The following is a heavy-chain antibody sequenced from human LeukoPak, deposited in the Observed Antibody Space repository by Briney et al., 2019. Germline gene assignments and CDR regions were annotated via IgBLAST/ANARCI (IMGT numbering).Heavy chain of an antibody. CDR2: FDPEDGET. V-gene: IGHV1-24*01. CDR1: GYTLTELS. J-gene: IGHJ4*02. D-gene: IGHD2-2*01. CDR3: ATDIVVVPAANPVDY. Sequence: GASVKVSCKVSGYTLTELSMHWVRQAPGEGLEWMGGFDPEDGETIYAQKFQGRVTMTEDTSTDTAYMELSSLRSEDTAVYYCATDIVVVPAANPVDYWGQGTLVTVSS.